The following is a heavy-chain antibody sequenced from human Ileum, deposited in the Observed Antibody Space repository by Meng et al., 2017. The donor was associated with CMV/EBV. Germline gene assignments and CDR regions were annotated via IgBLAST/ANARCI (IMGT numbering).Heavy chain of an antibody. D-gene: IGHD3-9*01. Sequence: ASVKVSCKASGFTFMTWGVGWVRQAPGQGLEWMGWISAYNGNTNYAQKLQGRVTMTTDTSTSTAYMELRSLRSDDTAVYYCARGGLDYDILTGYHPFDYWGQGTLVTVSS. CDR2: ISAYNGNT. V-gene: IGHV1-18*01. CDR3: ARGGLDYDILTGYHPFDY. J-gene: IGHJ4*02. CDR1: GFTFMTWG.